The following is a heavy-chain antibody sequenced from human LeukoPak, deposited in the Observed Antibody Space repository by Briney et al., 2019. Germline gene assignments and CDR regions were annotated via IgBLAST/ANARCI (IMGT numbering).Heavy chain of an antibody. CDR2: IWKDGSNK. CDR3: ARDAVDY. CDR1: GFTFRSYG. J-gene: IGHJ4*02. Sequence: PGGSLRLSCEASGFTFRSYGMHWVRQAPGKGLEWVAVIWKDGSNKYYADFVKGRFTISRDNSKNTLYPQINSLRVEDTAVYYCARDAVDYWGQGTLVTVSS. V-gene: IGHV3-33*01.